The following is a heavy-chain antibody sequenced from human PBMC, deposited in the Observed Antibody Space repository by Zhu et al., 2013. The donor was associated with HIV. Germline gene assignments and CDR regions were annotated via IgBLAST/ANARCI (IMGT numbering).Heavy chain of an antibody. V-gene: IGHV4-34*01. CDR1: GGSFSGYY. CDR2: VNMRGLT. Sequence: QVQLRQWGAGALKTSETLSLTCAVSGGSFSGYYWSWIREAPGKGLEWIGEVNMRGLTNYNPSLKTRLTVSVDTSRRDFSLKLASVTAADAGLYYCARGKNYYTSTGPHDAFDIWGQGTLVTVSA. J-gene: IGHJ3*02. CDR3: ARGKNYYTSTGPHDAFDI. D-gene: IGHD3-10*01.